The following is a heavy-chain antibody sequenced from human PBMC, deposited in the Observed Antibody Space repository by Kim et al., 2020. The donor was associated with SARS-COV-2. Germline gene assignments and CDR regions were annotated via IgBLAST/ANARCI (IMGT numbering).Heavy chain of an antibody. CDR3: ARGGEGEYNRPHDKPYYGMDV. J-gene: IGHJ6*02. Sequence: ASVKVSCKASGYTFTSYYMHWVRQAPGQGLEWMGIINPSGGSTSYAQKFQGRVTMTRDTSTSTVYMELSSLRSEDTAVYYCARGGEGEYNRPHDKPYYGMDVWGQGTTVTVSS. CDR1: GYTFTSYY. D-gene: IGHD1-20*01. V-gene: IGHV1-46*01. CDR2: INPSGGST.